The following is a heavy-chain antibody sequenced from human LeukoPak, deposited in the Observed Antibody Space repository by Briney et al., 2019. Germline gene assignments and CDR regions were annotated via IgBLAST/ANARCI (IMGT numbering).Heavy chain of an antibody. Sequence: GGSPRLSCAASGFTFSSYSMNWVRQAPGKGLEWVSYISSSSSTIYYADSVKGRFTISRDNAKNSLYLQMNSLRAEDTAVYYCARGSLTYYDFWSGHKVPHDAFDIWGQGTMVTVSS. CDR3: ARGSLTYYDFWSGHKVPHDAFDI. D-gene: IGHD3-3*01. CDR1: GFTFSSYS. V-gene: IGHV3-48*01. CDR2: ISSSSSTI. J-gene: IGHJ3*02.